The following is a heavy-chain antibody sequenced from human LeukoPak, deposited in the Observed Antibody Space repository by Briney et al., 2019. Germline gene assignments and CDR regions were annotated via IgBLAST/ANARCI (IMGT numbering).Heavy chain of an antibody. D-gene: IGHD6-13*01. Sequence: PSETLSLTCTVSGGPISSYYWSWIRQPPGKGLEWIGYIYYSGSTNYNPSLKSRVTISVDTSKNQFSLKLSSVTAADTAVYYCARDQQQLANWFDPWGQGTLVTVSS. CDR3: ARDQQQLANWFDP. V-gene: IGHV4-59*01. CDR1: GGPISSYY. CDR2: IYYSGST. J-gene: IGHJ5*02.